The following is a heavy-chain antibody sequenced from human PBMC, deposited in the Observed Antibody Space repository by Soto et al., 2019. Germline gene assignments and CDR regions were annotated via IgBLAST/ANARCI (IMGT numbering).Heavy chain of an antibody. CDR2: VSGPGGST. D-gene: IGHD6-25*01. Sequence: GGSLRLSCAASGFTFSDYVMGWVRQGPGKGLEWVSSVSGPGGSTYYADSVKGRFTISRDNSKNTLDLRMSSLRVEDTALYYCAKSARGDGYKNAFDIWGQGTMVTVSS. V-gene: IGHV3-23*01. CDR1: GFTFSDYV. CDR3: AKSARGDGYKNAFDI. J-gene: IGHJ3*02.